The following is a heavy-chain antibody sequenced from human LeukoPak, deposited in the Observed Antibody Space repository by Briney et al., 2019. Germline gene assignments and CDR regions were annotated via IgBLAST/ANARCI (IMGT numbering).Heavy chain of an antibody. CDR2: IYSGGST. CDR3: ASRAYCGGDCYSDLDY. D-gene: IGHD2-21*02. CDR1: GFTVSSNY. J-gene: IGHJ4*02. V-gene: IGHV3-53*01. Sequence: GGSLRLSCAASGFTVSSNYMSWVRQAPGKGLEWVSVIYSGGSTYYADSVKGRFTISRDNSKNTLYLQMNSLRAEDTAVYYCASRAYCGGDCYSDLDYWGQGTLVTVSS.